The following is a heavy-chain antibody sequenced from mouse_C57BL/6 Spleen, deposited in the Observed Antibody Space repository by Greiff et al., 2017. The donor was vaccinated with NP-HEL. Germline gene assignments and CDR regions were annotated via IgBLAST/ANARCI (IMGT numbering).Heavy chain of an antibody. V-gene: IGHV1-82*01. CDR1: GYAFSSSW. J-gene: IGHJ4*01. Sequence: VQLQQSGPELVKPGASVKISCTASGYAFSSSWMNWVKQRPGKGLEWIGRIYPGDGDTNYNGKFKGKATLTADKSSSTAYMQLSSLTSEDSAVYFCARDGSSYGDYYAMDYWGQGTSVTVSS. D-gene: IGHD1-1*01. CDR3: ARDGSSYGDYYAMDY. CDR2: IYPGDGDT.